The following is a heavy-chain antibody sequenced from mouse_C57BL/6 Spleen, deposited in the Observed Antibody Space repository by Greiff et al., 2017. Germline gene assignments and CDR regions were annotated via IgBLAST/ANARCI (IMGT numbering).Heavy chain of an antibody. Sequence: VQLQQSGAELARPGASVKMSCKASGYTFTSYTMHWVKQRPGQGLEWIGYINPSSGYTKYNQKFKDKATLTADKSSSTAYMQLSSLTSEDSAVYDCARSDYYGSSYDFDYWGQGTTLTVSS. CDR1: GYTFTSYT. CDR3: ARSDYYGSSYDFDY. D-gene: IGHD1-1*01. V-gene: IGHV1-4*01. CDR2: INPSSGYT. J-gene: IGHJ2*01.